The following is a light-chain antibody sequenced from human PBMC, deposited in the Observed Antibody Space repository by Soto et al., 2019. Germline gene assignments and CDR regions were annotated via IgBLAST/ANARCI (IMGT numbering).Light chain of an antibody. Sequence: QSVLTRPPSASGSPGQSVTISCTGTSSDVGGYNYVSWYQQHPGKAPKLMIYEVSKRPSGVPDRFSGSKSGNTASPTVSGLQAEDEADYYCSSYAGSNNFGVFGTGTKVTDL. V-gene: IGLV2-8*01. CDR3: SSYAGSNNFGV. CDR1: SSDVGGYNY. J-gene: IGLJ1*01. CDR2: EVS.